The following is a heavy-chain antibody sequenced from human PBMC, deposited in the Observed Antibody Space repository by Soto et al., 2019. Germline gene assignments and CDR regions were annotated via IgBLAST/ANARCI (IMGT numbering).Heavy chain of an antibody. Sequence: GGSLRLSCTASGLTFNNYGMHWVRQAPGKGLEWVAAISYDGSNKYYADSVKGRFTISRDNSKNTLYLEMNSLTTEDTAVYYCANGRYITTGNPNFYHWGQGTLVTVSS. CDR2: ISYDGSNK. J-gene: IGHJ4*02. CDR1: GLTFNNYG. CDR3: ANGRYITTGNPNFYH. D-gene: IGHD1-1*01. V-gene: IGHV3-30*18.